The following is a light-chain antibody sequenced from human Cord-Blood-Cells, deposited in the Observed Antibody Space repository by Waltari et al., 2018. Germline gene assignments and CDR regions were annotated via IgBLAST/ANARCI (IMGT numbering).Light chain of an antibody. V-gene: IGKV3-11*01. Sequence: DIVLTQYPATLSLSAGERATLSCRASQSVSSDLAWYQQKPGQAPRLLIYDASTRATGIPARFSGSGSGTDFTLTISSLEPEDFAVYYCQQRSKYTFGQGTKLEIK. CDR2: DAS. J-gene: IGKJ2*01. CDR3: QQRSKYT. CDR1: QSVSSD.